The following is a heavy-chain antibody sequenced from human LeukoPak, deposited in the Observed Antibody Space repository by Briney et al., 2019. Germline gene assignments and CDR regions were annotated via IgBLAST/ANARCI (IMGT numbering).Heavy chain of an antibody. Sequence: RGCLRLSCVAPRFTFSSYGISWVRRAPGKGLELVSTISGSGGSTYYADSVKGRFTISRDNSKNTVHLQMNSLRAEDTAVYYCAKAIGQQLAYFDYWGQGTLVTVSS. CDR3: AKAIGQQLAYFDY. J-gene: IGHJ4*02. CDR1: RFTFSSYG. CDR2: ISGSGGST. V-gene: IGHV3-23*01. D-gene: IGHD6-13*01.